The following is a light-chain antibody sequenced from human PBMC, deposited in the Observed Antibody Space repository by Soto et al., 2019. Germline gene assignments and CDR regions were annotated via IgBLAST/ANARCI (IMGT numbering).Light chain of an antibody. V-gene: IGKV1-6*01. CDR2: AAS. CDR1: QGIRNE. Sequence: AIQVTQSPSSLSASVGDRVTITCRASQGIRNELSWYQQKPGKAPKFLIFAASNLQSGVPSRFSGSGSGTDFTLTISSLQPEDFEAYFCLQDDDYPFTFGGGTKVEIX. J-gene: IGKJ4*01. CDR3: LQDDDYPFT.